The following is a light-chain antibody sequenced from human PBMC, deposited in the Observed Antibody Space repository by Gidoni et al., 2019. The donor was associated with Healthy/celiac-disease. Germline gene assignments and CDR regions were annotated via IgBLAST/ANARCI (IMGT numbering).Light chain of an antibody. CDR2: WAS. CDR1: QSVLYSSNNKNY. Sequence: DIVMTQSPDSLAVSLGERATINCKSSQSVLYSSNNKNYLAWYQQKPGQPPQLLIYWASTRESGVPARFSGSGSGTDFTLTISSLQAEDVAVYYCQQYYSTPRTFGQWTKVEIK. J-gene: IGKJ1*01. V-gene: IGKV4-1*01. CDR3: QQYYSTPRT.